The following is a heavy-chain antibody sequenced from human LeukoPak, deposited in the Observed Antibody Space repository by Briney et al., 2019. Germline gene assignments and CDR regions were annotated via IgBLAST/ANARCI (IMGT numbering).Heavy chain of an antibody. D-gene: IGHD3-3*01. V-gene: IGHV4-4*07. J-gene: IGHJ4*02. CDR2: IYTSGST. CDR3: AREDPYYDFWSGYYPFAY. CDR1: GGPISSYY. Sequence: PSETLSLTCTVSGGPISSYYWSWIRQPAGKGLEWIGRIYTSGSTNYNPSLKSRVTMSVDTSKNQFSLKLSSVPAADTAVYYCAREDPYYDFWSGYYPFAYWGQGTLVTVSS.